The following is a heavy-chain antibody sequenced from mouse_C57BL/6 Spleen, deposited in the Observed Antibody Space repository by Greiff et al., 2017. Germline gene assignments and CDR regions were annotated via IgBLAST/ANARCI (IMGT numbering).Heavy chain of an antibody. CDR2: INPNYGTT. V-gene: IGHV1-39*01. CDR1: GYSFTDYN. Sequence: EVKLQESGPELVKPGASVKISCKASGYSFTDYNMNWVKQSNGKSLEWIGVINPNYGTTSYNQKFKGKATLTVDQSSSTAYMQLNSLTSEDSAVYYCARLYYYGSSDYYAMDYWGQGTSVTVSS. D-gene: IGHD1-1*01. J-gene: IGHJ4*01. CDR3: ARLYYYGSSDYYAMDY.